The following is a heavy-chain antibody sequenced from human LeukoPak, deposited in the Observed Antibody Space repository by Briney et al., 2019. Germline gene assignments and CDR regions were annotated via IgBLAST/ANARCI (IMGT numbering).Heavy chain of an antibody. V-gene: IGHV7-4-1*02. D-gene: IGHD6-13*01. CDR3: ARNHGEVAAAGSLYYYYGMDV. CDR2: INTNTGNP. Sequence: ASVKVSCKASGYTFTSYAMNWVRQAPGQGLEWMGRINTNTGNPTYAQGFTGRFVFSLDTSVSTAYLQISSLKAEDTAVHYCARNHGEVAAAGSLYYYYGMDVWGQGTTVTVSS. CDR1: GYTFTSYA. J-gene: IGHJ6*02.